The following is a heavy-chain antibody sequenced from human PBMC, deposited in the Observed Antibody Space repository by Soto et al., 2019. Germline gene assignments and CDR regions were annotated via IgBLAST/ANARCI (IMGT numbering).Heavy chain of an antibody. Sequence: SETLSLTCTVSGGSISSGGYYWSWIRQPPGKGLEWIGYIYYSGSTYYNPSLKSRVTISVDTSKNQFSLKLSSVTAADTAVYYCASNSYGYTFYGYWGQGTLGTVSS. D-gene: IGHD5-18*01. CDR3: ASNSYGYTFYGY. V-gene: IGHV4-30-4*01. J-gene: IGHJ4*02. CDR1: GGSISSGGYY. CDR2: IYYSGST.